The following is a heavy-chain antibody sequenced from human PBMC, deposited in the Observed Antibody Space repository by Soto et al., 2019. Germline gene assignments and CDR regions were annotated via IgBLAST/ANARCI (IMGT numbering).Heavy chain of an antibody. CDR3: ARARITLVREIIKYNMDI. Sequence: SETLSLTCAVYGGSFSGYYWSWIRQPPGKGLEWIGYIYESGSTNSNPSLQSRVTISVETSKNQFYLNLSPVTAADTATYYCARARITLVREIIKYNMDIWGQGTTVTVSS. V-gene: IGHV4-34*11. D-gene: IGHD3-10*01. J-gene: IGHJ6*02. CDR1: GGSFSGYY. CDR2: IYESGST.